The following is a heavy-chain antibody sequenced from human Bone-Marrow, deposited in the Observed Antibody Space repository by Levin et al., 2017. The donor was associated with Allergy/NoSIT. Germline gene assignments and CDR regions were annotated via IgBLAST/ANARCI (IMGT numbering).Heavy chain of an antibody. CDR1: GFTFDDYA. V-gene: IGHV3-9*01. Sequence: SLKISCAASGFTFDDYAMHWVRQAPGKGLEWVSGISWNSGSIGYADSVKGRFTISRDNAKNSLYLQMNSLRAEDTALYYCAKDDGSIWGQGTMVTVSS. CDR3: AKDDGSI. J-gene: IGHJ3*02. D-gene: IGHD5-24*01. CDR2: ISWNSGSI.